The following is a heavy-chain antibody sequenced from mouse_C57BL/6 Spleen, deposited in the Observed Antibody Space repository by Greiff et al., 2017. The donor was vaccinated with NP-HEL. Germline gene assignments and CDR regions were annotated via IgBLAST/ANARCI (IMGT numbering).Heavy chain of an antibody. CDR1: GYSITSGYY. CDR2: ISYDGSN. J-gene: IGHJ3*01. CDR3: ASTAQVVAWLAY. V-gene: IGHV3-6*01. Sequence: EVQLQESGPGLVKPSQSLSLTCSVTGYSITSGYYWNWIRQFPGNKLEWMGYISYDGSNNYNPSLKNRISITRDTSKNQFCLKLNSVTTEDTATYYCASTAQVVAWLAYWGQGTLVTVAA. D-gene: IGHD3-2*02.